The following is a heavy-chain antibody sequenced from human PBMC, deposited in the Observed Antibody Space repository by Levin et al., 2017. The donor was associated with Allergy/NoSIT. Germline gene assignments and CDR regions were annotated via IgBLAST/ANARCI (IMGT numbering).Heavy chain of an antibody. Sequence: SQTLSLTCTVSGGSISSSYWSWIRQPAGKGLEWIGRIYSSGSTKYNPSLKSRVTMSVDTSKNQFSLKVSSVTAADTAVYYCVRGEMGTFKNPFDYWGQGTLVTVSS. V-gene: IGHV4-4*07. J-gene: IGHJ4*02. D-gene: IGHD5-24*01. CDR1: GGSISSSY. CDR2: IYSSGST. CDR3: VRGEMGTFKNPFDY.